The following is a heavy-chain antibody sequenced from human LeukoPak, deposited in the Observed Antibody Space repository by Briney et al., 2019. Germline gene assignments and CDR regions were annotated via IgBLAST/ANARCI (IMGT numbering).Heavy chain of an antibody. J-gene: IGHJ3*02. CDR3: VRETLGVGAKAFDI. Sequence: GGSLRLSCAASGFTFSNYEIHWVRQVTGKGLEWVSALGSGGYTHYAGSVKGRFTVSREGAKNSLYLQMNSLRAGDTAVYYCVRETLGVGAKAFDIWGQGTMVIVSS. CDR2: LGSGGYT. V-gene: IGHV3-13*04. D-gene: IGHD2-8*01. CDR1: GFTFSNYE.